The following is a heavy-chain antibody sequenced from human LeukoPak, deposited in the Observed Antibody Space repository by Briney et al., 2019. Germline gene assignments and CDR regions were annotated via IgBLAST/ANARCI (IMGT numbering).Heavy chain of an antibody. CDR2: IVVGSGNT. CDR1: GFTFTSSA. D-gene: IGHD6-19*01. Sequence: GASVKVSCKAPGFTFTSSAMQWVRQARGQRLEWIGWIVVGSGNTNYAQKFQERVTITRDMSTSTAYMELSSLRSEDTAVYYCGCFVAGVFDALDIWGQGTMVTVSS. V-gene: IGHV1-58*02. CDR3: GCFVAGVFDALDI. J-gene: IGHJ3*02.